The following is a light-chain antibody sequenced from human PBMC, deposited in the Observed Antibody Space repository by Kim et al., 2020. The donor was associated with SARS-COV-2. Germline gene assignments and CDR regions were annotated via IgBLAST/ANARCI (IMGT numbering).Light chain of an antibody. CDR1: QSINSW. CDR3: QRYNKA. CDR2: KAS. J-gene: IGKJ1*01. V-gene: IGKV1-5*03. Sequence: DIQMTQSPSTLYASVGDRVTITCRTSQSINSWLAWYQQKPRKAPKLLIYKASILESGVPSRFSGSGSETEFTLTISSLQPDDFATYYCQRYNKAFGQGTKVDIK.